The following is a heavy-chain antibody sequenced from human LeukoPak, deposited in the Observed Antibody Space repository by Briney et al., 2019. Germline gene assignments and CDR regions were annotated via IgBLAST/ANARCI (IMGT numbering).Heavy chain of an antibody. CDR1: GFIFSTYA. J-gene: IGHJ3*02. CDR2: INVEGSTT. Sequence: GGSLRLSCAASGFIFSTYAMHWVRQAPGKGLVWVSRINVEGSTTTYADSVKGRFTISRDNAKKTVSLQMNSLRAEDTAVYYCAINYYGSGSYAFDIWGQGTMVTVSS. CDR3: AINYYGSGSYAFDI. V-gene: IGHV3-74*01. D-gene: IGHD3-10*01.